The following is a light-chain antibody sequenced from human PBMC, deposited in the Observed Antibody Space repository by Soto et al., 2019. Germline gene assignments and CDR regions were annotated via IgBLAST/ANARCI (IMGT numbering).Light chain of an antibody. CDR1: QSVTNW. Sequence: DIQMTQSPSTLSASVGDRVTITCRASQSVTNWLAWYQQKPGKAPNLLIYDASRLQSSSPSRFSGSGSGTEFTLTISSLQPDDFATYYCQQYTTYPYTFGQGTKLEIK. J-gene: IGKJ2*01. CDR2: DAS. V-gene: IGKV1-5*01. CDR3: QQYTTYPYT.